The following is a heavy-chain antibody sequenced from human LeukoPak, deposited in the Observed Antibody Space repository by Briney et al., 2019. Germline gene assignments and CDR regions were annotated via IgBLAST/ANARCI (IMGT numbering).Heavy chain of an antibody. V-gene: IGHV4-34*01. CDR2: INHSGST. CDR3: ARGRRWFDP. CDR1: GGSFSGYY. J-gene: IGHJ5*02. Sequence: SETLSLTCTVYGGSFSGYYWSWIRQPPGKGLEWIGEINHSGSTNYNPSLKSRVTISVDTSKNQFSLKLSSVTAADTAVYYCARGRRWFDPWGQGTLVTVSS.